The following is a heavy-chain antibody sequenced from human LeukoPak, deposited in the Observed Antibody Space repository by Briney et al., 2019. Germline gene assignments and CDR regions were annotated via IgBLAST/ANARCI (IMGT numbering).Heavy chain of an antibody. D-gene: IGHD2-8*01. J-gene: IGHJ6*03. CDR2: VIPVFGTA. Sequence: SVKVSCKASGGTFSSYAISWVRQAPGQGLEWLGGVIPVFGTANYAQKFQGRVTITTDESTSTAYMELSSLRSEDTAVYYCARGELYLSPYYYYYMDVWGKGTTVTVSS. V-gene: IGHV1-69*05. CDR3: ARGELYLSPYYYYYMDV. CDR1: GGTFSSYA.